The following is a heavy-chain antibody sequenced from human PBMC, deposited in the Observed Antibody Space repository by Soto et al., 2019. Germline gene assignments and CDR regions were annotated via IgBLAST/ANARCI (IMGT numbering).Heavy chain of an antibody. CDR1: GFTFDDYA. CDR3: AKALYGSSSSHIDY. V-gene: IGHV3-9*01. CDR2: ITWNSSYI. D-gene: IGHD6-13*01. Sequence: GGSLRLSCAASGFTFDDYAMHWVRQAPGKGLEWVSYITWNSSYIGYADSVKGRFTISRDNANNSLYLQMNSLKPEDTAFYYCAKALYGSSSSHIDYWGQGTLVTVSS. J-gene: IGHJ4*02.